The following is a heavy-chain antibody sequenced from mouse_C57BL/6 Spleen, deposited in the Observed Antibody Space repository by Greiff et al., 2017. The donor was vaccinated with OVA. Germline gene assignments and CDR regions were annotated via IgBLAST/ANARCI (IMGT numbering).Heavy chain of an antibody. V-gene: IGHV1-58*01. Sequence: VQMKQFGAELVRPGSSVKMSCKTSGYTFTSYGINWVKQRPGQGLEWIGYIYIGNGYTEYNEKFKGKATLTSDTSSSTAYMQLSSLTSEDSAIYFCARSYDGYPYYFDYWGQGTTLTVSS. CDR3: ARSYDGYPYYFDY. J-gene: IGHJ2*01. CDR1: GYTFTSYG. CDR2: IYIGNGYT. D-gene: IGHD2-3*01.